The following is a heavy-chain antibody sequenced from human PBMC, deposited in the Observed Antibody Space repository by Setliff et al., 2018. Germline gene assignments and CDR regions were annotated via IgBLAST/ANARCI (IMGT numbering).Heavy chain of an antibody. J-gene: IGHJ4*02. CDR1: GYSFTTYW. D-gene: IGHD2-15*01. V-gene: IGHV5-51*01. CDR3: ARWDCSGDNCQSGFDY. CDR2: IYPGDADA. Sequence: GESLKISCKGSGYSFTTYWIAWVRQMPGKGPEWMGIIYPGDADARYRPSFQGQVTISADKSINPAYLQWSSLKASDTAMYYCARWDCSGDNCQSGFDYWGQGTRVTVSS.